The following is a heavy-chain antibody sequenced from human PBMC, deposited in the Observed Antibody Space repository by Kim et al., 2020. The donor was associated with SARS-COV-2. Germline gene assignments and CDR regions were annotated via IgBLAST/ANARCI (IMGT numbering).Heavy chain of an antibody. CDR3: ARYDSSGYYFDAFDI. J-gene: IGHJ3*02. Sequence: SETLSLTCTVSGGSVNNGGYYWSWIRQHPGKGLEWLGYIYYSGSTYYNPPLKSRVTISVDTSKNQFSLKLGSVTAADTAVYYCARYDSSGYYFDAFDIWGQGTMVTVSS. CDR1: GGSVNNGGYY. CDR2: IYYSGST. V-gene: IGHV4-31*03. D-gene: IGHD3-22*01.